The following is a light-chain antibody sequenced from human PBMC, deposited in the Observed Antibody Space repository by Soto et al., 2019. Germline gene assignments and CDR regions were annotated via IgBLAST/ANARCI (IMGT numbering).Light chain of an antibody. V-gene: IGLV2-8*01. J-gene: IGLJ2*01. Sequence: QSALTQPPSASGSPGQSVTISCTGTSSDVGGYNYVSWYQQHPGKAPKLMIYEVSKRPSGVPDRFSGSKSGNTASLTVSGLQAEDEADCYCSSYAGSNAVFGGGTKVTVL. CDR1: SSDVGGYNY. CDR2: EVS. CDR3: SSYAGSNAV.